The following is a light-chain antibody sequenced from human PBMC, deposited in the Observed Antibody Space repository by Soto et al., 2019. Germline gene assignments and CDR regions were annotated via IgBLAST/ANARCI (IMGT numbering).Light chain of an antibody. CDR1: SSNIGAGYD. Sequence: QSVLTQPPSVSGAPGQRVTISCTGSSSNIGAGYDVHWYQHLPGTAPKLLIFGNSNRPSGVPDRFSGYQSGTSASLAISGLQAEDESDYYCQSFDGSLRVFGTGTKLTVL. V-gene: IGLV1-40*01. J-gene: IGLJ1*01. CDR3: QSFDGSLRV. CDR2: GNS.